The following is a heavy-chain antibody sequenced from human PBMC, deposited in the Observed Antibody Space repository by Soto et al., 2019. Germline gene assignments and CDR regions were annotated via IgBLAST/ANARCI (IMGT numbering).Heavy chain of an antibody. J-gene: IGHJ4*02. V-gene: IGHV1-2*02. CDR1: GYTFTGYY. D-gene: IGHD5-18*01. CDR3: AGIGYSYGPDSNYFDY. CDR2: INPNSGGT. Sequence: ASVKVSCKASGYTFTGYYMHWVRHAPGQGLEWMGWINPNSGGTNYAQKFQGRVTMTRDTSTSTVYMELSSLRSEDTAVYYCAGIGYSYGPDSNYFDYWGQGTLVTVSS.